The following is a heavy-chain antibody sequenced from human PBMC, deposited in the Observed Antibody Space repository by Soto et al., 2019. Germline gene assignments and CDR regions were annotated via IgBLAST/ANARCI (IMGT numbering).Heavy chain of an antibody. V-gene: IGHV3-74*01. CDR2: INSDGSST. CDR3: AKDHDEDFGYDLDYFDY. CDR1: EFTFRSYW. J-gene: IGHJ4*02. D-gene: IGHD5-12*01. Sequence: GGSQRLSCAASEFTFRSYWMHWVRQAPGKGLMWVSRINSDGSSTSYADSVKGRFIISRDNAKNSLSLQMNSLRAEDTAFYYCAKDHDEDFGYDLDYFDYWGQGTLVTVSS.